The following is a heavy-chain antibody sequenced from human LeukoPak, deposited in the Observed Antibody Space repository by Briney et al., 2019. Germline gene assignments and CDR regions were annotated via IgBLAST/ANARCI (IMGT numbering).Heavy chain of an antibody. J-gene: IGHJ4*02. CDR2: ISAYNGNT. CDR3: ARVFFTFGGVIVIPGIDY. V-gene: IGHV1-18*01. D-gene: IGHD3-16*02. Sequence: ASVKVSCKASGYTFTSYGISWVRQAPGQGLEWMGWISAYNGNTNYAQKLQGRVTMTTDTSTSTAYMELRSLRSDDTAVYYCARVFFTFGGVIVIPGIDYWGQGTLVTVSS. CDR1: GYTFTSYG.